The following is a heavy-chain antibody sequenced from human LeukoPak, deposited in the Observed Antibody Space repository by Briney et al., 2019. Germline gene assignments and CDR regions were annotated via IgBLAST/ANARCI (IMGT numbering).Heavy chain of an antibody. J-gene: IGHJ4*02. D-gene: IGHD1-26*01. CDR2: IYTSGST. Sequence: SETLSLTCTVSGGSISSGSYYWSWIRQPAGKGLEWIGRIYTSGSTNYNPSLKSRVTISVDTSKNQFSLKLSSVTAADTAAYYCARSGSYYGDYWGQGTLVTVSS. V-gene: IGHV4-61*02. CDR3: ARSGSYYGDY. CDR1: GGSISSGSYY.